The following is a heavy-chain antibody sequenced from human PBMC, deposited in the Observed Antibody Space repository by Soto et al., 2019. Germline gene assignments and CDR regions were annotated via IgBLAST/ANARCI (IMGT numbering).Heavy chain of an antibody. D-gene: IGHD5-12*01. CDR2: IYPGDSDT. CDR1: GYNFASYW. CDR3: GRHNGYNLPGRDS. V-gene: IGHV5-51*01. Sequence: EVQLVQSGAEVKKPGESLKISCKVSGYNFASYWIGWVRQMPGKGLEWMGIIYPGDSDTRYSPSFQGQVTISADKSIGPAAQQWSSLKASDTAMYYCGRHNGYNLPGRDSWGQGTLVTVSS. J-gene: IGHJ4*02.